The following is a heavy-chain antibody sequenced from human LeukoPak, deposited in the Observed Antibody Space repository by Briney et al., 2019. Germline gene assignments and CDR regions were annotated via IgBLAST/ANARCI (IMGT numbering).Heavy chain of an antibody. V-gene: IGHV3-23*01. CDR2: TSGSGGST. CDR3: AKGAPSMAYQEWGDAFDI. Sequence: PGGSLRLSCAASGFTFSSYAMSGVRQAPGKGLEWVSATSGSGGSTYYADSVKGRFTISRDNSNNTLYLQMKSLRAEDTAVYYCAKGAPSMAYQEWGDAFDIWGKGTMVTVSS. J-gene: IGHJ3*02. D-gene: IGHD1-26*01. CDR1: GFTFSSYA.